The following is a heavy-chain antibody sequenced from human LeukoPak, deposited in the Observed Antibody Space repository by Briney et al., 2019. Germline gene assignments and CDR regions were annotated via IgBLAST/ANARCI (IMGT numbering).Heavy chain of an antibody. D-gene: IGHD3-22*01. CDR3: ARDLLYYYDSSGYGY. CDR1: GFTFSSYS. V-gene: IGHV3-21*01. Sequence: PGGSLRLSCAASGFTFSSYSMNWVRQAPGKGLEWVSSISSGSSYRYYADSVKGRFTISRDNAKNSLYLQMNSLRAEDTAVYYCARDLLYYYDSSGYGYWGQGTLVTVSS. CDR2: ISSGSSYR. J-gene: IGHJ4*02.